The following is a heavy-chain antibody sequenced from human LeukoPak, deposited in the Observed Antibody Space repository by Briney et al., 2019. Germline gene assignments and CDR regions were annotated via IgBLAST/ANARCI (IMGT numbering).Heavy chain of an antibody. J-gene: IGHJ5*02. CDR2: IYPGDSDT. CDR3: ARQDCSGGSCYYQRNWFDP. CDR1: GYRLTNNW. Sequence: GESLKISCKISGYRLTNNWIGWVRQVPGKGLEWMGLIYPGDSDTRYSPSFQGQVTFSVDASISTAYLQLSGLRASDTAMYYCARQDCSGGSCYYQRNWFDPWGQGTLVTVSS. V-gene: IGHV5-51*01. D-gene: IGHD2-15*01.